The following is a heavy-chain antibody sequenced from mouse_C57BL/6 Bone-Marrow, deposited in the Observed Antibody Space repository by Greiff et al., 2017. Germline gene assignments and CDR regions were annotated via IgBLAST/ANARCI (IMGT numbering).Heavy chain of an antibody. J-gene: IGHJ4*01. Sequence: QVQLQQSGAELARPGASVKLSCKASGYTFTSYGISWVKQRTGQGLEWIGEIYPRSGNTYYNEKFKGKATLTVAKSSSTAYMERRSLTSEYSAVDFCARYDGNYVPYYYAMDDWGQGTSVTGS. CDR2: IYPRSGNT. CDR1: GYTFTSYG. CDR3: ARYDGNYVPYYYAMDD. V-gene: IGHV1-81*01. D-gene: IGHD2-3*01.